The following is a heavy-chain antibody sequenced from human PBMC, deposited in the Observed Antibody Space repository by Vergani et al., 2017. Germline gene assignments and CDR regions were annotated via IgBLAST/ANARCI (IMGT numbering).Heavy chain of an antibody. CDR3: AAATYRDYAVGGDY. J-gene: IGHJ4*02. CDR2: IVVGSGNT. D-gene: IGHD5-12*01. V-gene: IGHV1-58*02. CDR1: GGTFSSSA. Sequence: QLVQSGAEVKKPGSSVKVSCKASGGTFSSSAMQWVRQARGQRLEWIGWIVVGSGNTNYAQKFQERVTITRDMSTSTAYMELSSLRSEDTAVYYCAAATYRDYAVGGDYWGQGTLVTVSS.